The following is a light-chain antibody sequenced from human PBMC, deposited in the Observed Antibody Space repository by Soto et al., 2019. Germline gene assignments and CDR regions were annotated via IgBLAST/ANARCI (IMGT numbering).Light chain of an antibody. CDR3: ASCDNSMNGTYV. CDR1: SSNIGSNT. J-gene: IGLJ1*01. V-gene: IGLV1-44*01. Sequence: QSVLTQPPSASGTPGQRVTMSCAGSSSNIGSNTVNFYQQLPGTAPKLLISSNNQRPSGVPDRFSGSKSGTSASLDISGLQPEDEADYYCASCDNSMNGTYVFANGTKVTVL. CDR2: SNN.